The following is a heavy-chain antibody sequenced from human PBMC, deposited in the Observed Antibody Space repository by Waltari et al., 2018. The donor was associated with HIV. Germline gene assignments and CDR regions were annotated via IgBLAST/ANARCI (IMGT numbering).Heavy chain of an antibody. V-gene: IGHV3-53*02. D-gene: IGHD4-17*01. CDR3: SGPDGDQGTSVTYYGMGV. Sequence: EVQLVETGGDVIRPGGSLRLSCATSGIAVTNNYINWVRKAPVKGLEWVSVIYRGGDTTYADSVKGRFLISRDNSKNTVFLQLNRLRVEDTAVYYCSGPDGDQGTSVTYYGMGVWGQGTTVIVSS. J-gene: IGHJ6*02. CDR1: GIAVTNNY. CDR2: IYRGGDT.